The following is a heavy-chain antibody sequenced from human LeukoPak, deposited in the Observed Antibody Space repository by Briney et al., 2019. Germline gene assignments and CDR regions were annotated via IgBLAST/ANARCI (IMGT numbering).Heavy chain of an antibody. CDR2: INHSGST. J-gene: IGHJ4*02. CDR3: VRVSGMGFWY. CDR1: GGSFSGYY. Sequence: SETLSLTCAVYGGSFSGYYWSWIRQPPGKGLEWIGEINHSGSTNYNPSLKSRVTISVDTSKNQFSLKLSSVTAAGTAVYYCVRVSGMGFWYSGQGTLVTVSS. D-gene: IGHD1-26*01. V-gene: IGHV4-34*01.